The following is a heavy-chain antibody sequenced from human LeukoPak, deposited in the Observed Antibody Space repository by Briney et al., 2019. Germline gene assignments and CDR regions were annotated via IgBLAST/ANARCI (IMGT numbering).Heavy chain of an antibody. CDR3: ARESTPNYCSSTSCYTNWFDP. V-gene: IGHV4-59*01. Sequence: SETLSLTCTVSGGSISSYYWSWLRQPPGKGLEWIGYIYYSGSTNYNPSLKSRVTISVDTSKNQFSLKLSSVTAADTAVYYCARESTPNYCSSTSCYTNWFDPWGQGTLVTVSS. CDR1: GGSISSYY. D-gene: IGHD2-2*02. CDR2: IYYSGST. J-gene: IGHJ5*02.